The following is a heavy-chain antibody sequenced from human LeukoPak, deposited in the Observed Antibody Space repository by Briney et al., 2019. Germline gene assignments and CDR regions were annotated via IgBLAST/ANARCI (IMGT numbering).Heavy chain of an antibody. CDR3: ASSGYSRRYYYYYMDV. J-gene: IGHJ6*03. D-gene: IGHD6-13*01. CDR1: AASISSSSYC. Sequence: PSQTLSLTHTVSAASISSSSYCSGWIRQPPGKGLEWFGSIYYSGTTYYNPSLKSRVTICVDTSKNQFSLKLSSVTAADTAVYYCASSGYSRRYYYYYMDVWGKGTTVTVSS. V-gene: IGHV4-39*01. CDR2: IYYSGTT.